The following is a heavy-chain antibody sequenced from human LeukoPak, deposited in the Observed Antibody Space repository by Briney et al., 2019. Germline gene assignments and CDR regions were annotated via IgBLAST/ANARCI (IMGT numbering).Heavy chain of an antibody. D-gene: IGHD5-18*01. CDR1: GGSLRRSKYH. CDR2: IYYSGST. V-gene: IGHV4-39*01. Sequence: SETLSLTRTVTGGSLRRSKYHSGWIRQPPGKGLEWIGNIYYSGSTYYNPSLKSRVTISVDTSNNQFSLKLNSVTAADTAVDYCASHDTANSGHLLYWGRGTLVTVSS. CDR3: ASHDTANSGHLLY. J-gene: IGHJ4*02.